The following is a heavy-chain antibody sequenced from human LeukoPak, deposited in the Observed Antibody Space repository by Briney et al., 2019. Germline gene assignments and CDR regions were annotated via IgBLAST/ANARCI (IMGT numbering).Heavy chain of an antibody. J-gene: IGHJ4*02. CDR1: GFTFSSYS. V-gene: IGHV3-21*01. D-gene: IGHD6-19*01. CDR2: ISGGSSFT. CDR3: ARDLGYSSGPNY. Sequence: PGGSLRLSCAASGFTFSSYSMNWVRQAPGKGLEWVSYISGGSSFTYYVDSVKGRFTISRDNAKNSLYLQMNSLRAEDTAVYYCARDLGYSSGPNYWGQGTRVTVSS.